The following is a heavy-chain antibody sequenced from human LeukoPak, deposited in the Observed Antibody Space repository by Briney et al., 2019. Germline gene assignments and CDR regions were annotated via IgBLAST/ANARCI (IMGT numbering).Heavy chain of an antibody. J-gene: IGHJ4*02. Sequence: PGGSLRLSCAASGFTFSSYGMHWVRQAPGKGLEWVAVISYDGSNKYYADSVKGRFTISRDNSKNTLYLQMNSLRAEDTAVYYCARGWRSVPYWGQGTLVTVSS. CDR2: ISYDGSNK. CDR3: ARGWRSVPY. D-gene: IGHD5-24*01. CDR1: GFTFSSYG. V-gene: IGHV3-30*03.